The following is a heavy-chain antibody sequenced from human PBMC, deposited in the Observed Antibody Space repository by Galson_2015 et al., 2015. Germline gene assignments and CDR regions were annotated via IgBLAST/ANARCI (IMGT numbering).Heavy chain of an antibody. CDR1: GYTFNSYG. CDR3: TRGYKYYDFWNGYFPDFAY. V-gene: IGHV1-18*01. CDR2: ISAYNGNT. D-gene: IGHD3-3*01. Sequence: SVKVSCKASGYTFNSYGIRWVRQAPGQGLEWMGWISAYNGNTNYAQKLQGRVTMTTDTSTSTAYMELRSLRSDDAAIYYCTRGYKYYDFWNGYFPDFAYWGQGTLVTVSS. J-gene: IGHJ4*02.